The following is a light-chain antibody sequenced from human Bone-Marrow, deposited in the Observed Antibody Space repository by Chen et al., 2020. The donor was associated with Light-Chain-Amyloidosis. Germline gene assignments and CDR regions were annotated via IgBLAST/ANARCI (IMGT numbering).Light chain of an antibody. CDR1: NIVSTS. J-gene: IGLJ3*02. V-gene: IGLV3-21*02. Sequence: SYVLTQPSSVSVAPGQTATIAWGGNNIVSTSVHWYLHTPGQAPLRVVYDDSDLPSGIPDRLSRSNVGNTATLTFHRVVACDDAVYYCQVWDRFSYRPLFGGGTKLSVL. CDR2: DDS. CDR3: QVWDRFSYRPL.